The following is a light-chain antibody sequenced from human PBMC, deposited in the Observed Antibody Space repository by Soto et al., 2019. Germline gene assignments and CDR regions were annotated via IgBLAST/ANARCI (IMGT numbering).Light chain of an antibody. Sequence: QSVLTQPPSVLGVPGQRVTIACTGSSSNIGAVYDVHWYQQVPGSAPKLLIYGQNNRPSGVPDRFSGSKSGTSASLAITGLQAEDEADYYYQSYVSTLPSVVFGGGTKLTVL. CDR3: QSYVSTLPSVV. V-gene: IGLV1-40*01. CDR1: SSNIGAVYD. J-gene: IGLJ2*01. CDR2: GQN.